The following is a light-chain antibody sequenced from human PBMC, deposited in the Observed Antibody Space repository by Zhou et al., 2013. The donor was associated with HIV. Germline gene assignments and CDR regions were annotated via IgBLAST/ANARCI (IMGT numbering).Light chain of an antibody. V-gene: IGKV1-39*01. CDR2: KAS. J-gene: IGKJ2*01. CDR3: QQSYSTPQT. Sequence: IQMTQSPSTLSASVGDRVTITCRASQSISNWLAWYQQKPGKAPNLLIFKASSLEGGVPSRFSGSGSWTDFTLSISSLQPEDFATYYCQQSYSTPQTFGQGTKLEI. CDR1: QSISNW.